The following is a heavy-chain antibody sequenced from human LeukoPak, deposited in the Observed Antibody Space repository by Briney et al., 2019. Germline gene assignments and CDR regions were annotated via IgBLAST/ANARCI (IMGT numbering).Heavy chain of an antibody. V-gene: IGHV1-8*03. J-gene: IGHJ6*03. Sequence: GASVKVSCKASGYTFTSYDINWVRQATGQGLEWMGWMNPNSGNTGYAQKFQGRVTITRNTSISTAYMELSSPRSEDTAVYYCARGIGSQGSGWYPPLRYYYMDVWGKGTTVTVSS. CDR1: GYTFTSYD. CDR2: MNPNSGNT. D-gene: IGHD6-19*01. CDR3: ARGIGSQGSGWYPPLRYYYMDV.